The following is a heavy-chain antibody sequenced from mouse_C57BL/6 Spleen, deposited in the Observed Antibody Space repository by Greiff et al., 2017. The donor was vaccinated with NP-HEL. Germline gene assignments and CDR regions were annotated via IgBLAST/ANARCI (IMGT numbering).Heavy chain of an antibody. CDR1: GYTFTDYY. V-gene: IGHV1-19*01. D-gene: IGHD4-1*01. CDR2: INPYNGGT. Sequence: VQLKQSGPVLVKPGASVKMSCKASGYTFTDYYMNWVKQSHGKSLEWIGVINPYNGGTSYNQKFKGKATLTVDKSSSTAYMELNSLTSEDSAVYYCAQTGPWFAYWGQGTLVTVAA. CDR3: AQTGPWFAY. J-gene: IGHJ3*01.